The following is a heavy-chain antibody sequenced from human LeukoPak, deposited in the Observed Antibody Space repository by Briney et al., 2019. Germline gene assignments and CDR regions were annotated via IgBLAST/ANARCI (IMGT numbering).Heavy chain of an antibody. CDR3: AKDLAYRGGDCYNY. V-gene: IGHV3-23*01. CDR1: GFTFSSYA. Sequence: GGSLRLSCAASGFTFSSYAMSWVRQAPGKGLEWVSAISGSGGSTYYADSAKGRFTISRDNSKNTLYLQMNSLRAEDTAVYYCAKDLAYRGGDCYNYWGQGTLVTVSS. J-gene: IGHJ4*02. D-gene: IGHD2-21*02. CDR2: ISGSGGST.